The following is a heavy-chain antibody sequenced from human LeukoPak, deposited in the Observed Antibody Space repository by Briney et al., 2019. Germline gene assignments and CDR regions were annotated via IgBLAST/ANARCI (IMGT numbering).Heavy chain of an antibody. Sequence: GGSLRLSCAASGFTFSDYYMNWIRQAPGKGLEWVSYISSSGNNIYYADSVKGRFTISRDNAKNSLYLQMNSLRAEDTAVYYCARGRSSSWYNYWGQGTLVTVSS. V-gene: IGHV3-11*04. CDR1: GFTFSDYY. CDR2: ISSSGNNI. J-gene: IGHJ4*02. CDR3: ARGRSSSWYNY. D-gene: IGHD6-13*01.